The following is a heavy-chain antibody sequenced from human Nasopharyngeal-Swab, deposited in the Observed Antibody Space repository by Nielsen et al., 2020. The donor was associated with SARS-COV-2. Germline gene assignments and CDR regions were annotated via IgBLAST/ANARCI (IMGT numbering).Heavy chain of an antibody. D-gene: IGHD3-3*01. CDR2: ISAYNGNT. J-gene: IGHJ6*03. Sequence: ASVKVSCKASGYTFTSYGISWVRQAPGQGLEWMGWISAYNGNTNYAQKLQGRVTMTTDTSTSTAYMELRSLRSDDTAVYYCARTSYDFWGGYWADYYYMDVWGKGTTVTVSS. V-gene: IGHV1-18*04. CDR1: GYTFTSYG. CDR3: ARTSYDFWGGYWADYYYMDV.